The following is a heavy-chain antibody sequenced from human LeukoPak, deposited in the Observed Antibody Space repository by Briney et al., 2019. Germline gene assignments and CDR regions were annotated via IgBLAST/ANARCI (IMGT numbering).Heavy chain of an antibody. CDR3: ARARDNWNYKAFDI. CDR2: ISDSGNTI. CDR1: GFTFSDYY. Sequence: SGGSLRLSCAASGFTFSDYYMNWIRQAPGKGLEWVSYISDSGNTIHSADSVKGRFTISRDNAKNSLYLQMNSLRAEDTAVYYCARARDNWNYKAFDIWGQGTMVTVSS. D-gene: IGHD1-7*01. J-gene: IGHJ3*02. V-gene: IGHV3-11*01.